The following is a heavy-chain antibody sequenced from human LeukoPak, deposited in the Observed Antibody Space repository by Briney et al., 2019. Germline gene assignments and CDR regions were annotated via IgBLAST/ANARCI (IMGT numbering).Heavy chain of an antibody. Sequence: GGSLRLSCAASGFTFSSYAMSWVRQAPGKGLEWVSAISGSGGSTYYADSVKGRFTISRDNSKNTLYLQMNSLRAEDTAVYYCARVLHKRNYDSGVYYGYWGQGTLVTVSS. V-gene: IGHV3-23*01. J-gene: IGHJ4*01. CDR2: ISGSGGST. CDR3: ARVLHKRNYDSGVYYGY. D-gene: IGHD3-22*01. CDR1: GFTFSSYA.